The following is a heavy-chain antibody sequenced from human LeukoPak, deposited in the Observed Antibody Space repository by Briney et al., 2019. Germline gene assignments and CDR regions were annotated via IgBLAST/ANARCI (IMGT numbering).Heavy chain of an antibody. J-gene: IGHJ4*02. D-gene: IGHD2-15*01. CDR2: IKSKTDGGTT. Sequence: GGSLRLSCVASGFSFGSHGMHWVRQAPGNGLEWVGRIKSKTDGGTTDYAAPVKGRFTISRDDSENTLYLQMNSLKTEDTALYYCTTGYCSGGSCYSTRYYFDYWGQGTLVTVSS. CDR1: GFSFGSHG. V-gene: IGHV3-15*01. CDR3: TTGYCSGGSCYSTRYYFDY.